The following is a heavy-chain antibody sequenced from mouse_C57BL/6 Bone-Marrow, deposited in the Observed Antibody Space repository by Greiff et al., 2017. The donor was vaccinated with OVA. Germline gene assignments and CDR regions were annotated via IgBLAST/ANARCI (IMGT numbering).Heavy chain of an antibody. CDR1: GYTFTSYW. Sequence: QVQLQQPGAELVKPGASVKMSCKASGYTFTSYWITWVKQRPGQGLEWIGDIYPGSGSTNYNEKFKSKATLTVDTSSSTAYMQLSSRTAEDSAVYYCARVGGDGNYNYFDYWGQGTTLTVSS. J-gene: IGHJ2*01. CDR2: IYPGSGST. CDR3: ARVGGDGNYNYFDY. V-gene: IGHV1-55*01. D-gene: IGHD2-1*01.